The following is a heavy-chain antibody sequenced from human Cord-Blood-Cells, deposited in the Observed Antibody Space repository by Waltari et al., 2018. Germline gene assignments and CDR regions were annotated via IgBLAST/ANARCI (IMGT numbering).Heavy chain of an antibody. V-gene: IGHV1-46*01. Sequence: QVQLVQSGAEVKKPGASVKVSCKASGYTFTSYYMHWVRQAPGQGLDWMGRINPSGGSTSYAQKFQGRFTMTRDTSTGTVYIELSSLRSEDTAVYYCARAPYYYGSGSPFDYWGQGTLVTVSS. CDR1: GYTFTSYY. CDR2: INPSGGST. D-gene: IGHD3-10*01. J-gene: IGHJ4*02. CDR3: ARAPYYYGSGSPFDY.